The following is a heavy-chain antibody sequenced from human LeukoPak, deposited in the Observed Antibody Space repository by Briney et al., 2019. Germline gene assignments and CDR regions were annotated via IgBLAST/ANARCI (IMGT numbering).Heavy chain of an antibody. J-gene: IGHJ4*02. CDR3: ARGDYGPHDY. CDR2: IYYSGST. CDR1: GGSISSYY. V-gene: IGHV4-59*12. Sequence: PSETLSLTCTVSGGSISSYYWSWIRQTPGKGLEWIGYIYYSGSTNYNPSLKSRVTISVDTSKNQFSLKLSSVTAADTAVYYCARGDYGPHDYWGQGTLVTVSS. D-gene: IGHD4-17*01.